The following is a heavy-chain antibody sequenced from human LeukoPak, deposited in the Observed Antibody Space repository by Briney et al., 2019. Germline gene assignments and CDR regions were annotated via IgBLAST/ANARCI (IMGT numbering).Heavy chain of an antibody. Sequence: ASVKVSCKASGYTFTSYDINWVRQATGQGLEWMGRMNPNSGNTGYAQKFQGRVTMTRNTSISTAYMELSSLRSEDTAVYYCARGVEMLAGAFGYWGQGTLVTVSS. V-gene: IGHV1-8*01. CDR3: ARGVEMLAGAFGY. J-gene: IGHJ4*02. CDR1: GYTFTSYD. D-gene: IGHD5-24*01. CDR2: MNPNSGNT.